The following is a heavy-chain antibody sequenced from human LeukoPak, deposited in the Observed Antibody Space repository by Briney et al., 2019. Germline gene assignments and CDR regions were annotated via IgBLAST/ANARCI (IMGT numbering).Heavy chain of an antibody. Sequence: SETLSLTCAVYGGSFNGYYWSWIRQPPGKGLEWIGEINHSGSTNYNPSLKSRVTISVDTSKNQFSLKLSSVTAADTAVYYCARGGRYCSGGSCYRGYFDYWGQGTLVTVSS. D-gene: IGHD2-15*01. V-gene: IGHV4-34*01. CDR2: INHSGST. CDR3: ARGGRYCSGGSCYRGYFDY. J-gene: IGHJ4*02. CDR1: GGSFNGYY.